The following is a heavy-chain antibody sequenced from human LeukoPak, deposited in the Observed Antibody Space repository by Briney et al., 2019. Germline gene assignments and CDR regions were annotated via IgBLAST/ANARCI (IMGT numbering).Heavy chain of an antibody. Sequence: SQTLSLTCTVSGGSMSSGGDYWNWIRQHPGKGLEWIGYISSRGNTYYPPSLQSRLTISLDTSKSQFSLQLTSATAADTAVYYCARGPSFGSSSRFDSWGQGTLVTVSS. D-gene: IGHD6-6*01. V-gene: IGHV4-31*03. J-gene: IGHJ4*02. CDR3: ARGPSFGSSSRFDS. CDR1: GGSMSSGGDY. CDR2: ISSRGNT.